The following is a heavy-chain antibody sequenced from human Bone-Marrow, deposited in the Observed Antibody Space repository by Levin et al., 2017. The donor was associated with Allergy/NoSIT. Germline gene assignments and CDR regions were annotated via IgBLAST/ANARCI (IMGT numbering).Heavy chain of an antibody. V-gene: IGHV4-4*08. D-gene: IGHD3-10*01. CDR3: AGPFYYGSGSSLAY. Sequence: SQTLSLTCTVSGGSVRNSYYWSWIRQPPGKGLEWIGYIQTNEDTNYNPSLKSRVTISLDMSNNQFSLKLSSVTAADTAVYYCAGPFYYGSGSSLAYWGLGTLVTVSS. CDR2: IQTNEDT. J-gene: IGHJ4*01. CDR1: GGSVRNSYY.